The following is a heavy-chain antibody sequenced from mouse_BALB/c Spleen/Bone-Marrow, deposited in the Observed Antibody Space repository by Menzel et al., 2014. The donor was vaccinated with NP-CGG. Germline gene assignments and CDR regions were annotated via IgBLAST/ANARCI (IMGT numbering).Heavy chain of an antibody. J-gene: IGHJ1*01. V-gene: IGHV14-3*02. D-gene: IGHD2-14*01. CDR2: IDPANGNT. CDR1: GFNIKDTY. Sequence: VTLKVSGAELVKPGASVKLSCTASGFNIKDTYMHWVKQRPEQGLEWIGRIDPANGNTKYDPKFQGKATITADTSSNTAYLQLSSLTSEDTAVYYCASYRYAWYFDVWGAGTTVTVSS. CDR3: ASYRYAWYFDV.